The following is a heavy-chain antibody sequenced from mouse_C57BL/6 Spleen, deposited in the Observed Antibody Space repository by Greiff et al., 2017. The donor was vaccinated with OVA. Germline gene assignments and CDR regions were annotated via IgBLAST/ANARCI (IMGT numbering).Heavy chain of an antibody. CDR1: GYTFTTYP. J-gene: IGHJ2*01. CDR3: ARRGLYDGSIDY. Sequence: VHLVESGAELVKPGASVKMSCKASGYTFTTYPIEWMKQNHGKSLEWIGNFHPYNDDTKYNEKFKGKATLTVEKSSSTVYLELSRLTSDDSAVYYCARRGLYDGSIDYWGQGTTLTVSS. V-gene: IGHV1-47*01. CDR2: FHPYNDDT. D-gene: IGHD2-3*01.